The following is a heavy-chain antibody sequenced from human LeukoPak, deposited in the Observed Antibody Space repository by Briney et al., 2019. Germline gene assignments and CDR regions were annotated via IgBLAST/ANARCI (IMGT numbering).Heavy chain of an antibody. CDR1: GGSISSTTYY. CDR2: VYYGETT. CDR3: ARHEASYFYYYMDV. V-gene: IGHV4-39*01. Sequence: ASETLSLTCTVSGGSISSTTYYWAWIRQPPGTGLEWIGSVYYGETTYYNPSLGSRVTISVDTSKNQFSLRLNSVTAADTAVYYCARHEASYFYYYMDVWGAGTTVIVSS. J-gene: IGHJ6*03.